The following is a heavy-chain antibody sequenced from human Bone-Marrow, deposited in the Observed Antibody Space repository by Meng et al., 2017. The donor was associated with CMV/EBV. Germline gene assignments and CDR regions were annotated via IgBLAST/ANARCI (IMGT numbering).Heavy chain of an antibody. CDR2: ISGSGGST. CDR3: AKAGITMVRGVTGYGMDV. J-gene: IGHJ6*02. D-gene: IGHD3-10*01. CDR1: GFTFSSYA. V-gene: IGHV3-23*01. Sequence: GGSLRLSCAASGFTFSSYAMSWVRQAPGKGLEWVSAISGSGGSTYYADSVKGRFTISRDNSKNTLYLQMNSLRDEDTAVYYCAKAGITMVRGVTGYGMDVWGQGTTVTVSS.